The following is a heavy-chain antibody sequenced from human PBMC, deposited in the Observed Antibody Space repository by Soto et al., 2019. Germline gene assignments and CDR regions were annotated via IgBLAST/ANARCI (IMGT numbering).Heavy chain of an antibody. J-gene: IGHJ3*02. CDR1: GFTFSTYN. CDR2: ISSTGNTI. Sequence: GGSLRLSCAAYGFTFSTYNMNWVHQAPGKGLEWLSYISSTGNTIFYAESVKGRFTISRDKAKNSLYLQMNSLGAEDTAVYYCARMCSGGICFNAFDIWGQGTMVTVSS. CDR3: ARMCSGGICFNAFDI. V-gene: IGHV3-48*01. D-gene: IGHD2-15*01.